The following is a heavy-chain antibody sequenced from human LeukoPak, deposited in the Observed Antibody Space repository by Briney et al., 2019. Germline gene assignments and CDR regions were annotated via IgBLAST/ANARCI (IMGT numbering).Heavy chain of an antibody. CDR2: IYYSGST. J-gene: IGHJ3*02. CDR3: ARDTSYYYGSGSYYEGDVFDI. V-gene: IGHV4-59*13. D-gene: IGHD3-10*01. CDR1: GGSISNCY. Sequence: SETLSLTCTVSGGSISNCYWSWIRQPPGKGLEWIGCIYYSGSTKYNPSLKSRVTISIDTSKNQFSLKLSSVTAADTAVYYCARDTSYYYGSGSYYEGDVFDIWGQGTMVTVSS.